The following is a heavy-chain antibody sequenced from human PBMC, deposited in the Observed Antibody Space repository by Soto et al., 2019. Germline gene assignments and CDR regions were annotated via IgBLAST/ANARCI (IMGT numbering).Heavy chain of an antibody. CDR3: AKVGYGDRYYFDY. CDR2: IGGTGSNT. D-gene: IGHD4-17*01. J-gene: IGHJ4*02. V-gene: IGHV3-23*01. CDR1: GFTFGSYA. Sequence: EVQLLESGGGLVQPGGSLRLSCAASGFTFGSYAMSWVRQAPGKGLEWVSGIGGTGSNTYHADSVKGRFTISRDNXKNTLSLQMNSLSAEDTAVYYCAKVGYGDRYYFDYWGQGTLVTVSS.